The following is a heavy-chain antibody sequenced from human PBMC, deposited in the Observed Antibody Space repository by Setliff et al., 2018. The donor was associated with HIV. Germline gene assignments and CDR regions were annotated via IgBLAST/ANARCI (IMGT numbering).Heavy chain of an antibody. CDR1: GYAFSTYD. CDR2: MNPNSGNT. Sequence: GASVKVSCKASGYAFSTYDINWVRQATGRGLEWMGWMNPNSGNTGYAQQFQGRITMTRNSSISTSYMDLSSLRSEDTAVYYCAIRREVVAAATTRRGLDIWG. J-gene: IGHJ3*02. D-gene: IGHD2-15*01. V-gene: IGHV1-8*02. CDR3: AIRREVVAAATTRRGLDI.